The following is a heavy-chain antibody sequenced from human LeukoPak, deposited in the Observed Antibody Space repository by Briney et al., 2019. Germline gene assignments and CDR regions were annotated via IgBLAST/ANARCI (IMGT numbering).Heavy chain of an antibody. CDR3: ARAPLGLPFDG. D-gene: IGHD5-24*01. CDR1: GYTFTGYY. J-gene: IGHJ4*02. V-gene: IGHV1-2*02. CDR2: INPNSGGT. Sequence: SVKVSCTAPGYTFTGYYMHWVRQAPGQGLEWMAWINPNSGGTNYAQKFQGRFTMTRDTSISTAYMELSRLTSDDTAVYYCARAPLGLPFDGGGQGSLVTVSS.